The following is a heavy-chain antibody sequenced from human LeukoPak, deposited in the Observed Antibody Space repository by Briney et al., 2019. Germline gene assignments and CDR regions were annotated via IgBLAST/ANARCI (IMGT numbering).Heavy chain of an antibody. CDR2: MNPNSGNT. Sequence: ASVKVSCKASGYTFTSYDINWVRQATGQGLEWMGWMNPNSGNTGYAQKFQGRVTITRNTSISTAYMELSSLRSEDTAVYYCARAPGRARYYYYYMDVWGKGTTVTDSS. J-gene: IGHJ6*03. V-gene: IGHV1-8*03. D-gene: IGHD4/OR15-4a*01. CDR3: ARAPGRARYYYYYMDV. CDR1: GYTFTSYD.